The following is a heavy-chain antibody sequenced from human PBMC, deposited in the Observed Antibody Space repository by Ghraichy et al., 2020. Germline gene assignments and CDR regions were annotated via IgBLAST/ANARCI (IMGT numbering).Heavy chain of an antibody. D-gene: IGHD3-10*01. CDR3: AKNVVGEYYFDY. J-gene: IGHJ4*02. CDR1: GFTFSSYA. V-gene: IGHV3-23*01. CDR2: ISGSGGST. Sequence: LSLTCAASGFTFSSYAMSWVRQAPGKGLEWVSTISGSGGSTYYADSVKGRFTISRDNSKNTLYLQMNSLRAEDTAVYYCAKNVVGEYYFDYWGQGTLVTVSS.